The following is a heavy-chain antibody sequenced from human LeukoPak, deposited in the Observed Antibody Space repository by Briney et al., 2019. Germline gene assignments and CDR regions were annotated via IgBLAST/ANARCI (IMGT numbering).Heavy chain of an antibody. J-gene: IGHJ6*03. CDR3: AREVSSSWYDYYYMDV. V-gene: IGHV4-61*02. D-gene: IGHD6-13*01. Sequence: SQTLSLTCIVSGGSISSGSYYWSWIRQPAGKGLEWIGRIYTSGSTNYNPSLKSRVTISVDTSKNQFSLKLSSVTAADTAVYYCAREVSSSWYDYYYMDVWGKGTTVTVSS. CDR1: GGSISSGSYY. CDR2: IYTSGST.